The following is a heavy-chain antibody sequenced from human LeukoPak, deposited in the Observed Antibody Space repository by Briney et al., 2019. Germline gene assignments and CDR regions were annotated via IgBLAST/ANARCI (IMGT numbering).Heavy chain of an antibody. CDR1: GYTFTSYG. CDR2: ISAYNGNT. J-gene: IGHJ4*02. V-gene: IGHV1-18*01. Sequence: ASVKVSCKASGYTFTSYGISWVRQAPGQGLEWMGWISAYNGNTNYAQKLQGRVTMTTDTSTSTAYMELRSLRSDDTAVYYCASVGATKGLPYYFDCWGQGTLVTVSS. CDR3: ASVGATKGLPYYFDC. D-gene: IGHD1-26*01.